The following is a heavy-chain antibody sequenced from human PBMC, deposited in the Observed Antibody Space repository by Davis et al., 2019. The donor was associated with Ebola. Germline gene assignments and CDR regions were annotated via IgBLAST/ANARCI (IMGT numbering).Heavy chain of an antibody. CDR2: IYYSGST. V-gene: IGHV4-59*01. CDR3: ARSVDYYYYGMDV. Sequence: MPSETLSLTCTVSGGSISSYYWSWIRQPPGKGLEWIGYIYYSGSTNYNPSLKSRVTISVDTSKNQFSLKLSSVTAADTAVYYCARSVDYYYYGMDVWGKGTTVTVSS. CDR1: GGSISSYY. J-gene: IGHJ6*04.